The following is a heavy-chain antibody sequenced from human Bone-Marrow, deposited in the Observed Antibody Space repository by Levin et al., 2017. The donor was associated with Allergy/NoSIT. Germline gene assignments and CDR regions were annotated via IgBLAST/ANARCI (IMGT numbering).Heavy chain of an antibody. V-gene: IGHV3-30*18. J-gene: IGHJ4*02. D-gene: IGHD1-26*01. CDR3: AKDTYSGSYFHYFDY. CDR1: GFTFSSYG. CDR2: ISYDGSTK. Sequence: GGSLRLSCVASGFTFSSYGIHWVRQAPGKGLEWVAVISYDGSTKYYADSVKGRFTISRDNSKNTLYLQMNSLRGEDTAVYYCAKDTYSGSYFHYFDYWGQGTQVTVSS.